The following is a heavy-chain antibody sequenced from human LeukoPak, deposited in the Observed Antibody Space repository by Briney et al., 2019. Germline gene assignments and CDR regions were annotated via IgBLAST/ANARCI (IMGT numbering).Heavy chain of an antibody. V-gene: IGHV3-21*01. D-gene: IGHD1-26*01. CDR2: ISSTSNYI. CDR1: GFTFSTYA. Sequence: TGGSLRFSCAASGFTFSTYAISWVRQAPGKGLEWVSCISSTSNYIFYADSVRGRFTISRDNAKNSLYLQMDSLRAEDTAVYYCARGGIITSYAFEIWGQGAMVTVSS. J-gene: IGHJ3*02. CDR3: ARGGIITSYAFEI.